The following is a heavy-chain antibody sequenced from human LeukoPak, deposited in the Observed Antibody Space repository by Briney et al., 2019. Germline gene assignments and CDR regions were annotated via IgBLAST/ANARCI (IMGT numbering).Heavy chain of an antibody. J-gene: IGHJ5*02. CDR3: ARVTIIRGVKCFDP. D-gene: IGHD3-10*01. V-gene: IGHV3-74*01. Sequence: PGGSLRLSCAASGFTFSSYWMHWVRQAPGKGLVWVSRINSDGSSTSYADSVKGRFTISRDNAKNTLYLQMNSLRAEDTAVYYCARVTIIRGVKCFDPWGQGTLVTVSS. CDR1: GFTFSSYW. CDR2: INSDGSST.